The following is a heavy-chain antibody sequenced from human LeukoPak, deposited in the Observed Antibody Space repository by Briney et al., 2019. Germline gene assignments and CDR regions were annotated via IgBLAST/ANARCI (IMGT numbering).Heavy chain of an antibody. CDR2: ISYDGSNE. CDR3: ARDGGSNPPCYHYYYMDV. V-gene: IGHV3-30*01. Sequence: GRSLRLSCAASGFTFSSYAMHWVRQAPGKGLEWVAVISYDGSNEYYADSVKGRFTISRDNAKNTLYLQMNSLRAEDTAVYYCARDGGSNPPCYHYYYMDVWGKGTTVTVSS. J-gene: IGHJ6*03. D-gene: IGHD4-11*01. CDR1: GFTFSSYA.